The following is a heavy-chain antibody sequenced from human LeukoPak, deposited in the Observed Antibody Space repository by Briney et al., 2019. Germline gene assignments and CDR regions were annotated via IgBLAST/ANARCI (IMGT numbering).Heavy chain of an antibody. D-gene: IGHD1-26*01. V-gene: IGHV1-69*13. CDR2: IIPIFGAA. Sequence: GASVKVSCKASGGTFSSYAINWVRQAPGQGLEWMGGIIPIFGAANYAQKFQGRVTITADESATTVYMDLGSLRSEDTAVYYCAREGAGNYFDYWGQGTLVTVSS. J-gene: IGHJ4*02. CDR3: AREGAGNYFDY. CDR1: GGTFSSYA.